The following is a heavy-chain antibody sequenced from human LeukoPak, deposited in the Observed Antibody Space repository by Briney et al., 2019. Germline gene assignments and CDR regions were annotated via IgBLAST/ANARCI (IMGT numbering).Heavy chain of an antibody. D-gene: IGHD3-10*01. V-gene: IGHV4-39*01. Sequence: SETLSLTCTVSGGSISSSSYYWGWIRQPPGKGLEWIGSIYYSGSTYYNPSLKSRVTISVDTSKNQFSLKLSSVTAADTAVYYCARQGGSVMRAFDIWGQGTRVTVSS. J-gene: IGHJ3*02. CDR2: IYYSGST. CDR3: ARQGGSVMRAFDI. CDR1: GGSISSSSYY.